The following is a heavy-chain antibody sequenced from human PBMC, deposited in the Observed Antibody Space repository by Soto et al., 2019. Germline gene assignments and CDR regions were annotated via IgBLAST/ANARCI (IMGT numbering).Heavy chain of an antibody. CDR2: IRFGGGDT. CDR3: AKCSVGTVRSSGWCNWFDP. CDR1: GFTFSSSA. D-gene: IGHD6-19*01. V-gene: IGHV3-23*01. Sequence: EVRLLESGGGLAQPGGSLRLSCAASGFTFSSSAMTWVRQAPGKGLEWVSSIRFGGGDTFYADSVRGRFTVSRDISRNTLYLHMNSLRAEDTAIYYCAKCSVGTVRSSGWCNWFDPWGQGTMVTVSS. J-gene: IGHJ5*02.